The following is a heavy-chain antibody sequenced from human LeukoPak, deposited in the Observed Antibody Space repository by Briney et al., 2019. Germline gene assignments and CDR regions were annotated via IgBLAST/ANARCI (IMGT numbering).Heavy chain of an antibody. CDR1: GFTFSTYA. J-gene: IGHJ3*02. Sequence: GGSLRLSCAASGFTFSTYAMSWVRQAPGKGLEWVSGISGSGRTTYYADSVKGRFTISRDNSKNTLFVQMNSLRAEDTAVYYCVNDRRELDVFDIWGQGTMVTVSS. V-gene: IGHV3-23*01. CDR2: ISGSGRTT. CDR3: VNDRRELDVFDI.